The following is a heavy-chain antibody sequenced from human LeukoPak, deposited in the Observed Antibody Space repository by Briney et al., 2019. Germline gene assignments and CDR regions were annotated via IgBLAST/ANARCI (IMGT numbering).Heavy chain of an antibody. Sequence: RASVKVSCKASGYTFTGYYMHWVRQAPGQGLEWMGWINPNSGGTNYAQKFQGRVTMTRDTSISTAYVELSRLRSDDTAVYYCASVGTTVTTGAAPYYYMDVWGKGTTVTVSS. D-gene: IGHD4-17*01. CDR2: INPNSGGT. V-gene: IGHV1-2*02. CDR3: ASVGTTVTTGAAPYYYMDV. J-gene: IGHJ6*03. CDR1: GYTFTGYY.